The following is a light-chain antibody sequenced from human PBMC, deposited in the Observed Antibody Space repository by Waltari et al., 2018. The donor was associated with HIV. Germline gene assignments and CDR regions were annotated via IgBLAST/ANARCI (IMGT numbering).Light chain of an antibody. CDR2: WAS. J-gene: IGKJ1*01. Sequence: DIVMTQSPDSLAQSLGERATINCTSRQTIFYSSKNKNYLAWYQQKPGQSPKLLIYWASTRDSGVPERFSGSGSGTDFTLTISGLQSEDVAVYFCQQYYTSPPTFGQGTKVEIK. V-gene: IGKV4-1*01. CDR1: QTIFYSSKNKNY. CDR3: QQYYTSPPT.